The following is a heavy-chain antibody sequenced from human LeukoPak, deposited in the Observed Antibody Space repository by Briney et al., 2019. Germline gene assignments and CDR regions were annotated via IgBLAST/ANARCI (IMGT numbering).Heavy chain of an antibody. CDR2: ISPSGGST. J-gene: IGHJ4*02. CDR1: GYTFTSNY. D-gene: IGHD3-10*01. V-gene: IGHV1-46*01. CDR3: ARATPFRYGSGSYEDY. Sequence: GASVKVPCKALGYTFTSNYMHWVRQAPGQGPEWMGVISPSGGSTTYAQKFQGRVTMTTDTSTSTAYMELRSLRSDDTAVYYCARATPFRYGSGSYEDYWGQGTLVTVSS.